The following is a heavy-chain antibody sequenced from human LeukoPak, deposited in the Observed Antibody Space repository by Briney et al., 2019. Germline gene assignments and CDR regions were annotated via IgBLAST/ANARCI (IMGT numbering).Heavy chain of an antibody. J-gene: IGHJ4*02. CDR2: ISAYNGNT. V-gene: IGHV1-18*04. D-gene: IGHD5-18*01. CDR3: AGTWTYSDGYPGGIEGYYFDY. CDR1: GYTFTSYG. Sequence: ASVKVSCKASGYTFTSYGISWVRQAPGQGLEWLGWISAYNGNTNYAQKLQGRVTMTTDTSTSTAYMELKSLRSDDTAVYYCAGTWTYSDGYPGGIEGYYFDYWGQGTLVTVSS.